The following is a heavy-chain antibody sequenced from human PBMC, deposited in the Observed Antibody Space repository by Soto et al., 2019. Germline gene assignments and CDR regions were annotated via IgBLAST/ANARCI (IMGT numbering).Heavy chain of an antibody. CDR2: INHSGST. CDR1: GGSFSGYY. J-gene: IGHJ6*02. D-gene: IGHD3-3*01. V-gene: IGHV4-34*01. CDR3: ARDSKKRATYYDFWSGYYTGYYYGMDV. Sequence: PSETLSLTCAVYGGSFSGYYWSWIRQPPGKGLEGIGEINHSGSTNYNPSPKSRVTISVDTSKNQFSLKLSSVTAADTAVYYCARDSKKRATYYDFWSGYYTGYYYGMDVWGQGTTVTVSS.